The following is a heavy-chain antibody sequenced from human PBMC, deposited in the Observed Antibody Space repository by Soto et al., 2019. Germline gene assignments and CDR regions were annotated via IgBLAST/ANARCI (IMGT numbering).Heavy chain of an antibody. CDR3: ARDCSGGSCYPGMDV. V-gene: IGHV3-48*03. CDR1: GFTFSRCE. CDR2: ISSSGSTM. Sequence: PVGSLRLSCAASGFTFSRCEMNSVRQARGKGLECVSYISSSGSTMYYAESVKGRFTSSRDNAKNSLYLQINSLRAEDTAVYFCARDCSGGSCYPGMDVWCQGTTVTVSS. J-gene: IGHJ6*02. D-gene: IGHD2-15*01.